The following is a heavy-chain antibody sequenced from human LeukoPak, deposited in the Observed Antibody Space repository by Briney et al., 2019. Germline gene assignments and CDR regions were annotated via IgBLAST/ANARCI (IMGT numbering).Heavy chain of an antibody. CDR1: GFTFSRFA. Sequence: GSLRLSCAASGFTFSRFAMHWVRQAPGNGLEWVAVISHDGSDKYYADSVKGRFTCSRDNSKNTLYLQMNSLRAEDTAVYYCARDYDFWSGYPNWFDPWGQGTLVTVSS. D-gene: IGHD3-3*01. CDR2: ISHDGSDK. V-gene: IGHV3-30*04. CDR3: ARDYDFWSGYPNWFDP. J-gene: IGHJ5*02.